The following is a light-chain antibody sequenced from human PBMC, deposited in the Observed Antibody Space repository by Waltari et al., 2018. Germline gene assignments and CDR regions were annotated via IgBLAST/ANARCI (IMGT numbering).Light chain of an antibody. V-gene: IGLV2-14*03. CDR2: DVN. J-gene: IGLJ1*01. CDR1: SSDVGRYTY. Sequence: QSALTQPASVSGSPGQSITVSCTGTSSDVGRYTYVSWYQQHPGKAPKLLIYDVNTRPSGVSDRFSGSKSGNTASLTISGLQAEDEADYYCTSFTTTNTYVFGSGTEVTVL. CDR3: TSFTTTNTYV.